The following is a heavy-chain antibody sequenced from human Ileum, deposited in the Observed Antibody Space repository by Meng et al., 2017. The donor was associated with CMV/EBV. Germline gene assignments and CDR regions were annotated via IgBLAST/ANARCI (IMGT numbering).Heavy chain of an antibody. CDR2: IYTGGPT. CDR3: ARGQTVRGFEY. CDR1: SASISPYY. Sequence: QAGLAESGPRLVKPSETLSLTCTVSSASISPYYWNWIRQPAGKGLEWIGRIYTGGPTDYNPSLKSRVTMSVDTSKNQFFLNLSSVTAADTAVYYCARGQTVRGFEYWGLGILVTVSS. J-gene: IGHJ4*02. D-gene: IGHD3-10*01. V-gene: IGHV4-4*07.